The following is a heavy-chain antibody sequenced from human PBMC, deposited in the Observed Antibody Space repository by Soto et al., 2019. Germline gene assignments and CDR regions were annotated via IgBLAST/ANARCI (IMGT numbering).Heavy chain of an antibody. CDR2: INVGTGYT. CDR1: GYTFTSDA. D-gene: IGHD3-22*01. V-gene: IGHV1-3*01. CDR3: ARAGAWGSNYDDAAFDA. Sequence: VPLVQSGAEVKKPGASVKVSCRASGYTFTSDAMRWVRQAPGQGLEWLGWINVGTGYTTFSQKFQGRVSITRVTYASTAYMSLSSLRSEDTAIYYCARAGAWGSNYDDAAFDAWGQGTKVTVSS. J-gene: IGHJ3*01.